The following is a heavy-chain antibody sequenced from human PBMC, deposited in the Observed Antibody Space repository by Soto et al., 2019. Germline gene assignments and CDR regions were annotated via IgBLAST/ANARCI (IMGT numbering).Heavy chain of an antibody. D-gene: IGHD1-26*01. CDR1: GFTFDDYA. CDR2: ISWNSDST. Sequence: EVHLVESGGGLVQPGRSLRLSCAASGFTFDDYAMLWVRQAPGKGLEWVSGISWNSDSTGYADSVKGRFTISRDNAKNSLFLQMNSLRAEDTALYFCAKDTYIIVGGTHIDFWGRGTLVSVSS. V-gene: IGHV3-9*01. J-gene: IGHJ4*02. CDR3: AKDTYIIVGGTHIDF.